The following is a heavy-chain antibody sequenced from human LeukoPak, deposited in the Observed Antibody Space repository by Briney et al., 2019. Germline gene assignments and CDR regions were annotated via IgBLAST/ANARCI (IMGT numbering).Heavy chain of an antibody. CDR3: ARATRRGVYYGSGSYFDY. J-gene: IGHJ4*02. CDR2: IYYSGST. V-gene: IGHV4-59*01. D-gene: IGHD3-10*01. CDR1: GGSISSYY. Sequence: SETLSLTCTVSGGSISSYYWSWIRQPPGKGLEWIGYIYYSGSTNYNPSLKSRVTISVDTSKNQFSLKLSSVTAADTAVYYCARATRRGVYYGSGSYFDYWGQGTLVTVSS.